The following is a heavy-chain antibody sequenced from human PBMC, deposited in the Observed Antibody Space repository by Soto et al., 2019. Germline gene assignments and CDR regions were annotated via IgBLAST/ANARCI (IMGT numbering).Heavy chain of an antibody. D-gene: IGHD5-18*01. J-gene: IGHJ4*02. Sequence: GASVKVSCKASGYTFTGYYMHWMRQAPGQGLEWMGWINPDSGGTNYAQKFQGRVTMTRDTSISTAYMELSRLRSDDTAVYYCASISDTAMVIDYWGQGTLVTVSS. CDR2: INPDSGGT. CDR3: ASISDTAMVIDY. V-gene: IGHV1-2*02. CDR1: GYTFTGYY.